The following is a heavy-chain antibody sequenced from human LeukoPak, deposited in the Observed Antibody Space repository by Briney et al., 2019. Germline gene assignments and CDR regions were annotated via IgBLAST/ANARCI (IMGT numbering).Heavy chain of an antibody. CDR2: ISGNGNTI. CDR1: GFTFSNYE. Sequence: PGGSLRLSCAASGFTFSNYEMNWVRQAPGKGLEWLSYISGNGNTIYYADSVKGRFTISRDNSRNTLYLQMNSLRAEDTAIYYCAKNGDRGAYCSGGTCYPYYYYYMDVWGKGTTVTISS. D-gene: IGHD2-15*01. J-gene: IGHJ6*03. CDR3: AKNGDRGAYCSGGTCYPYYYYYMDV. V-gene: IGHV3-48*03.